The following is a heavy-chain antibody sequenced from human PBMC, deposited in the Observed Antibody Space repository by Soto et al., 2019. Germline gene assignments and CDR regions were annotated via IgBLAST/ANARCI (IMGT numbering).Heavy chain of an antibody. CDR3: AREWNGYNLGPSVDFDY. CDR1: GYTFTNHY. D-gene: IGHD5-12*01. Sequence: QVQLVQSGAEVTKPGASVKVSCKASGYTFTNHYMHWVRQAPGQGLEWMGVINPSGGSTDYAQKFHGRVTMTRDTPTSTVYMEVRSLRSEDTAVFYCAREWNGYNLGPSVDFDYWGQGTLVTVSS. V-gene: IGHV1-46*01. CDR2: INPSGGST. J-gene: IGHJ4*02.